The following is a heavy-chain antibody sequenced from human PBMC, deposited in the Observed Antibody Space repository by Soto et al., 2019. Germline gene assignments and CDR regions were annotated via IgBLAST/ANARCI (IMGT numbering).Heavy chain of an antibody. J-gene: IGHJ3*02. V-gene: IGHV1-2*04. Sequence: QVPLVQSGAEVKKPGASVKVSCKASGYTFTGYYMHWVRQAPGQGLEWMGWINPNSGGTNYAQKFQGWVTMTRDTSISTAYMELSRLRSDDTAVYYCAREAAVAGRRAFDIWGQGTMVTVSS. CDR1: GYTFTGYY. CDR3: AREAAVAGRRAFDI. CDR2: INPNSGGT. D-gene: IGHD6-19*01.